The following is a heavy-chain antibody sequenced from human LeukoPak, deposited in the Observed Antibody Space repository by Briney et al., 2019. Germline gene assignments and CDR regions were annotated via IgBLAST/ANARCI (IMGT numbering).Heavy chain of an antibody. CDR2: IREDGGHT. D-gene: IGHD4-23*01. CDR1: GFTFSDYW. Sequence: PGGSLRLSCAVSGFTFSDYWMSWVRQAPGKGLEWVANIREDGGHTNYVDSVKGRFTISRDNAKNSLFLQMDGLRVDDTAVYFCARDGRGGHNDFWGPGTLITVSS. CDR3: ARDGRGGHNDF. V-gene: IGHV3-7*01. J-gene: IGHJ4*02.